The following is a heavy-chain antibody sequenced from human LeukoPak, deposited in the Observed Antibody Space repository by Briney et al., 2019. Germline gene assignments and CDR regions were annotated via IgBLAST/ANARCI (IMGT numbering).Heavy chain of an antibody. D-gene: IGHD3-10*01. CDR3: TIKSGGSQRKMDDWFDP. V-gene: IGHV3-30*04. CDR2: ISNDGTYK. Sequence: PGGSLRLSCAASGFTFSSYAMHWVRQAPDKGLEYVAVISNDGTYKYYGASVKGRFTISRDNSKNTLYLQMDSLRSEDTAVYSCTIKSGGSQRKMDDWFDPWGQGTLVIVSS. J-gene: IGHJ5*02. CDR1: GFTFSSYA.